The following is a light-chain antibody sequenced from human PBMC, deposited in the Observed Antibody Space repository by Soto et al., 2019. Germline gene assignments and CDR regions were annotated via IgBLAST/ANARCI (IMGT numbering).Light chain of an antibody. V-gene: IGKV1-5*03. J-gene: IGKJ1*01. Sequence: DVQMTQSPPTLSASVGDRVTITCRASQSVSIWLAWYQQKPGKAPKLLIYKASSLESGVPSRFSGSGSGAEFTLTISSLQPDDFATYYCQQYNSYLWTFGQGTKVDIK. CDR3: QQYNSYLWT. CDR2: KAS. CDR1: QSVSIW.